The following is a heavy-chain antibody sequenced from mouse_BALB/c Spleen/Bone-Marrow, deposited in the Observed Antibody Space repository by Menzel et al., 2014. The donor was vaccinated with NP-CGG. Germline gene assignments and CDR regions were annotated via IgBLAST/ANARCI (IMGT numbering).Heavy chain of an antibody. Sequence: QVQLKQSGPGLVAPSQSLSITCTVSGFSLTSYGVHWVRPPPGKGLEWLGVIWAGGSTNYNSALMSRLSISKDSSKSQVFLKMNSLQTDDTAMYYCARDENYYGNYGTMDYWGQGTSVTVSS. CDR3: ARDENYYGNYGTMDY. V-gene: IGHV2-9*02. CDR2: IWAGGST. CDR1: GFSLTSYG. J-gene: IGHJ4*01. D-gene: IGHD2-1*01.